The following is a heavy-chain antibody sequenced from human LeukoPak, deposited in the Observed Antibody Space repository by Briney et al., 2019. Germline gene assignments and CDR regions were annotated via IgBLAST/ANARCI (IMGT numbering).Heavy chain of an antibody. CDR3: AKAPVTSCRGAYCYPFDS. V-gene: IGHV3-21*04. Sequence: GGSLRLSCAASGFTFSNYNMNWVRQAPGKGLEWVSFISSSGSNIYYADSVKGRFTISRDNAKNSLYLQMNSLRAEDTAVYFCAKAPVTSCRGAYCYPFDSWGQGTLVTVSS. J-gene: IGHJ4*02. D-gene: IGHD2-21*01. CDR2: ISSSGSNI. CDR1: GFTFSNYN.